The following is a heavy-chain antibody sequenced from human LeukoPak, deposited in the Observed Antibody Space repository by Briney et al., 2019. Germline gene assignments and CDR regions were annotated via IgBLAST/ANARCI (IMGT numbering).Heavy chain of an antibody. CDR1: GGSISRRY. V-gene: IGHV4-59*08. CDR3: ARLAPHDYYDSSGYSGPRFDP. CDR2: VYYSGST. Sequence: SETLSLTCTVSGGSISRRYWSWIRQPPGKGLEWIGYVYYSGSTNYNPSLKSRVTISVDTSKNQFSLKLSSVTAADTAVYYCARLAPHDYYDSSGYSGPRFDPWGQGTLVTVSS. D-gene: IGHD3-22*01. J-gene: IGHJ5*02.